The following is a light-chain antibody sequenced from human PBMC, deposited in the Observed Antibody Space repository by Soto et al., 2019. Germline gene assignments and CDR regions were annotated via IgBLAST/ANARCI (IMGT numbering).Light chain of an antibody. CDR3: QQYSFSPRT. Sequence: DIVLTQSPGTLSLYPWEKATLSCRASQSVTSNYLAWYQQKPGQAPRLLINGASSRATGIPDRFSGSGSGTDFTLTISRLEPEDFAVYYCQQYSFSPRTFGQGTKVDIK. CDR1: QSVTSNY. J-gene: IGKJ1*01. V-gene: IGKV3-20*01. CDR2: GAS.